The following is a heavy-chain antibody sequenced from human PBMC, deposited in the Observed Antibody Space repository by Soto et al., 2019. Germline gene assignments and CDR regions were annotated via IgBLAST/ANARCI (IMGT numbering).Heavy chain of an antibody. CDR1: GGSVSSGSYY. V-gene: IGHV4-61*01. D-gene: IGHD4-17*01. CDR3: ARHVGHYGDYAHFDY. J-gene: IGHJ4*02. CDR2: IYYSGST. Sequence: SETLSLTCTVSGGSVSSGSYYWSWIRQPPGKGLEWIGYIYYSGSTNYNPSLKSRVTISVDTSKNQFSLKLSSVTAADTAVYYCARHVGHYGDYAHFDYWDQGTLVTVSS.